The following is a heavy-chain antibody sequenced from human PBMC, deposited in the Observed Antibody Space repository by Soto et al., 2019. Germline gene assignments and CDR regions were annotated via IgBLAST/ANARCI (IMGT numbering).Heavy chain of an antibody. Sequence: QVQLVQSGAEVKKPGSSVKVSCKASGGTFSSYAISWVRQAPGQGLEWMGGIIPIFGTANYAQKFQGRVTVPADESTGTAYMELSSLRSEDTAVYYCARVGGGIVVVPAAIWTYGMDVWGQGTTVTVSS. J-gene: IGHJ6*02. CDR2: IIPIFGTA. D-gene: IGHD2-2*01. CDR1: GGTFSSYA. V-gene: IGHV1-69*01. CDR3: ARVGGGIVVVPAAIWTYGMDV.